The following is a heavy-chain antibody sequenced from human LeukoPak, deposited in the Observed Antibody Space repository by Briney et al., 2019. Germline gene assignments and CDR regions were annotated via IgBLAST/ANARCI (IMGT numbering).Heavy chain of an antibody. CDR1: GGSFSGYY. J-gene: IGHJ4*02. D-gene: IGHD3-22*01. V-gene: IGHV4-34*01. CDR2: INHSGST. Sequence: SETLSLTCAVYGGSFSGYYWSWIRQPPGKGLEWIGEINHSGSTNYNPSLKSRVTISVDTSKNQFSLKLSSVTAADTAVYYCAIYYGSSGYRFDYWGQGTLVTVSS. CDR3: AIYYGSSGYRFDY.